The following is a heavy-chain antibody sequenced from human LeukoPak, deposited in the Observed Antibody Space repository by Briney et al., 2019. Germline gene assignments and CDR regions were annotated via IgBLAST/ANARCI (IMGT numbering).Heavy chain of an antibody. J-gene: IGHJ4*02. CDR2: MYSVGTT. V-gene: IGHV3-66*01. CDR3: ARDLSAYSYGFGGDC. D-gene: IGHD1-26*01. Sequence: PGGSLRLSCEASGFIVSANFMNWVRQAPGTGLEWVSVMYSVGTTYYADSVKGRFTVSRDPSKNTLYLQMDSLRVEDTAVYYCARDLSAYSYGFGGDCWGQGTRVIVSS. CDR1: GFIVSANF.